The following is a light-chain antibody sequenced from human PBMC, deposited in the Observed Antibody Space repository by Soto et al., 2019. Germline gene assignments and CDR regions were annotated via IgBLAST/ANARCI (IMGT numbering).Light chain of an antibody. CDR2: GAS. J-gene: IGKJ1*01. CDR1: QSIRSD. V-gene: IGKV3-15*01. Sequence: IVMTQSPATLAVSPGDRATLSCSASQSIRSDLAWYQQRPGQAPRPLIYGASTRATGIPARFSGSGSGTEFTLTISSLQSEDFAVYYCQQYNNWPPWTFGQGTKVDIK. CDR3: QQYNNWPPWT.